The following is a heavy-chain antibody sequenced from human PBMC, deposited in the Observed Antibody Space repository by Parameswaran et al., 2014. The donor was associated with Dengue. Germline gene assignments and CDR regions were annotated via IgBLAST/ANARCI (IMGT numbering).Heavy chain of an antibody. CDR1: GGSFSGYY. CDR3: ANAVAATRGWFDP. CDR2: INHSGST. Sequence: ASETLSLTCAVYGGSFSGYYWSWIRQPPGKGLEWIGEINHSGSTNYNPSLKSRVTISVDTSKNQFSLKLSSVTAADTAVYYCANAVAATRGWFDPWGQGTPVTVSS. D-gene: IGHD6-19*01. V-gene: IGHV4-34*01. J-gene: IGHJ5*02.